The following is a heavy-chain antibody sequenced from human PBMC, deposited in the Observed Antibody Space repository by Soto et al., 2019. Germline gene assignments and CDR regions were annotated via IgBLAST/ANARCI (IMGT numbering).Heavy chain of an antibody. J-gene: IGHJ3*02. CDR3: AVDRVGPYYYDSSCYYHAAFDI. Sequence: ASVKVSCKASGYTLTSYYMHGVRQAPGQGLEWMGIINPSGGRTSYAQKFQGRVTMPRATSTSTVYMEMSSLRCEDTALYYGAVDRVGPYYYDSSCYYHAAFDIWGQRTMIAVSS. V-gene: IGHV1-46*01. CDR2: INPSGGRT. CDR1: GYTLTSYY. D-gene: IGHD3-22*01.